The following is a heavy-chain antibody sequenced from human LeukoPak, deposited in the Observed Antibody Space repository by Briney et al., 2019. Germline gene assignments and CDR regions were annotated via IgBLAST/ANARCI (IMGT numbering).Heavy chain of an antibody. J-gene: IGHJ6*02. D-gene: IGHD2-2*02. CDR3: ARRGKPAAIRWNYYYYGMDV. Sequence: ALVRVSCKASGYTFTSYGISWVRQAPGQGLEWMGWISAYNGNTNYAQKLQGRVTMTTDTSTSTAYMELRSLRSDDTAVYYCARRGKPAAIRWNYYYYGMDVWGQGTTVTVSS. CDR2: ISAYNGNT. V-gene: IGHV1-18*01. CDR1: GYTFTSYG.